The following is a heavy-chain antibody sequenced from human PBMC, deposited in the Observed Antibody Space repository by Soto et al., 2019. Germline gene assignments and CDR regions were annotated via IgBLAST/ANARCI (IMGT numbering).Heavy chain of an antibody. V-gene: IGHV4-39*01. CDR1: GGSISSSSYY. J-gene: IGHJ4*02. CDR2: IYYSGST. Sequence: QLLESGPGLVKPSETLSLTCTVSGGSISSSSYYWGWIRQPPGKGLEWIGSIYYSGSTYYNPSLKSRVTISVDTSKNQFSLKLSSVTAADTAVYYCAGSPVLRFLEWSPFDYWGQGTLVTVSS. D-gene: IGHD3-3*01. CDR3: AGSPVLRFLEWSPFDY.